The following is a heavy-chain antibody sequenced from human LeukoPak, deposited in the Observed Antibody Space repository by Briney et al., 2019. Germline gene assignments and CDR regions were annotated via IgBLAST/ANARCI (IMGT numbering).Heavy chain of an antibody. CDR2: IKQDGSEK. J-gene: IGHJ4*02. CDR1: GFTFDDYG. CDR3: ARASENDY. Sequence: HPGGSLRLSCAASGFTFDDYGMSWVRQAPGKGLEWVANIKQDGSEKYYVDCVKGRFTISRDNAKNSLYLQMNSLRAEDTAVYYCARASENDYWGQGTLVTVSS. V-gene: IGHV3-7*01. D-gene: IGHD3-3*01.